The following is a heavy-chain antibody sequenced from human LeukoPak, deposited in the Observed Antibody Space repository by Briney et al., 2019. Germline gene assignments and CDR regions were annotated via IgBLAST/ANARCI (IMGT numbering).Heavy chain of an antibody. CDR3: ATSDGYNYFDY. D-gene: IGHD5-24*01. Sequence: SETLSLTCTVSGGSISSYYWSWIRQPPGKGLEWIGSIYYSGSTYNNPSLKSRVTISVDTSKNQFSLTLSSVTAADTAVYYCATSDGYNYFDYWGQGTLVTVSS. J-gene: IGHJ4*02. CDR2: IYYSGST. CDR1: GGSISSYY. V-gene: IGHV4-59*12.